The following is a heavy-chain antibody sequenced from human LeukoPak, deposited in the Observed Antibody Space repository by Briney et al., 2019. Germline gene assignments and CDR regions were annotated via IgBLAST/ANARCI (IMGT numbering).Heavy chain of an antibody. D-gene: IGHD2-15*01. CDR1: VGSLSGYY. V-gene: IGHV4-34*01. CDR3: ARWRGVVVVAANGAFDI. Sequence: PSETLSLTCAVYVGSLSGYYWSGLRQPPGRGVAWIGEINHSGSTNYNPSLKSRVTISVDTSKNQFSLKLSSVTAADTAVYYCARWRGVVVVAANGAFDIWGQGTMVTVSS. CDR2: INHSGST. J-gene: IGHJ3*02.